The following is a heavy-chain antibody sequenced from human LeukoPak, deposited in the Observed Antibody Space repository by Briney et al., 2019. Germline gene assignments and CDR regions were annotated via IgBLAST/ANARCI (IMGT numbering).Heavy chain of an antibody. CDR1: GFTFSSYS. V-gene: IGHV3-21*01. D-gene: IGHD6-25*01. CDR3: ARRSAAKDAFDI. J-gene: IGHJ3*02. Sequence: GGSLRLSCAASGFTFSSYSMNWVRQAPGKGLEWVSSISSSSSYIYYADSVKGRFTISRDNAKNTLYLQMNSLRAEDTAVYYCARRSAAKDAFDIWGQGTMVTVSS. CDR2: ISSSSSYI.